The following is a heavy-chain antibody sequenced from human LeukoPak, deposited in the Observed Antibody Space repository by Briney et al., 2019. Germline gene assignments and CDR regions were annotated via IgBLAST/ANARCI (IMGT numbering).Heavy chain of an antibody. D-gene: IGHD3-10*01. CDR1: GFTFSSYA. CDR2: ISGSGDNT. Sequence: PGGSLRLSCAASGFTFSSYAMSWVRQAPGKGLEWVSVISGSGDNTYYADSVKGRFTISRDNSKNTLYLQMNSLRAEDTAVYYCAREFMITMVREYDAFDIWGQGTMVTVSS. J-gene: IGHJ3*02. V-gene: IGHV3-23*01. CDR3: AREFMITMVREYDAFDI.